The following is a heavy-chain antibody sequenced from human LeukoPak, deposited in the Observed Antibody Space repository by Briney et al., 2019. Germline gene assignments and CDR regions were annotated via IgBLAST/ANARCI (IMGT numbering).Heavy chain of an antibody. CDR3: ARDLLGIVVVPAADFQH. Sequence: ASVKVSCKASGYTFTGYYMHWVRQAPGQGLEWMGWINPNSGGTNYAQKFQGRVTMTRDTSISTAYMELSRLRSDDTAVYYCARDLLGIVVVPAADFQHWGQGTLVTVSS. J-gene: IGHJ1*01. CDR1: GYTFTGYY. CDR2: INPNSGGT. V-gene: IGHV1-2*02. D-gene: IGHD2-2*01.